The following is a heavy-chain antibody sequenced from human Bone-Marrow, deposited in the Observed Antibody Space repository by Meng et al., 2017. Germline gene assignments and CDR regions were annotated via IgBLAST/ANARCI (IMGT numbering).Heavy chain of an antibody. CDR2: FDPEDGET. CDR3: ATGGGRIAAAGTSFDY. V-gene: IGHV1-24*01. CDR1: GYNFPDYY. D-gene: IGHD6-13*01. Sequence: ASVKVSCKPSGYNFPDYYIHWVRQAPGKGLEWMGGFDPEDGETIYAQKFQGRVTMTEDTSTDTAYMELSSLRSEDTAVYYCATGGGRIAAAGTSFDYWGQGTLVTVSS. J-gene: IGHJ4*02.